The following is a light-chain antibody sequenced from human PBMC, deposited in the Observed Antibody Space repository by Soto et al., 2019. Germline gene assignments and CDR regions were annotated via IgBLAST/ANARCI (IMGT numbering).Light chain of an antibody. V-gene: IGKV3D-15*01. CDR3: KQHNNWRTST. CDR2: GAS. Sequence: ETVMTQSPATRSMSPGERATLSCRASQSVSSNLAWYKQKPGQDPTLLIYGASTSATGSQPRFRGSGCGAEFPLSSSSLQPADAALYYCKQHNNWRTSTFGQGTKVEIK. J-gene: IGKJ5*01. CDR1: QSVSSN.